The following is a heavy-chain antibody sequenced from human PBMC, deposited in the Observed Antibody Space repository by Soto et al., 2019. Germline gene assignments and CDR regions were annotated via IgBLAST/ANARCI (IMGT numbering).Heavy chain of an antibody. J-gene: IGHJ6*02. CDR2: ISSSSSYI. D-gene: IGHD4-17*01. Sequence: GGSLRLSCAASGFTFSSYSMNWVRQAPGKGLEWVSSISSSSSYIYYADSVKGRFTISRDNAKNSLYLQMNSLRAEDTAVYYCARDPDGDYEIPYYYYGMDVWGQGTTVTVSS. CDR3: ARDPDGDYEIPYYYYGMDV. CDR1: GFTFSSYS. V-gene: IGHV3-21*01.